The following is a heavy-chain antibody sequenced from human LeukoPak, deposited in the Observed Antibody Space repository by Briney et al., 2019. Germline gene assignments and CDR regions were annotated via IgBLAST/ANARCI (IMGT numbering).Heavy chain of an antibody. CDR2: ISYDGSNK. CDR3: ARDRRTSFYYYYYGMDV. J-gene: IGHJ6*02. Sequence: GGSLRLSCAASGFTFSSYAMHWVRQAPGKGLEGVAVISYDGSNKYYADSVKGRFTISRDNSKNTLYLQMNSLRAEDTAVYYCARDRRTSFYYYYYGMDVWGQGTTVTVSS. D-gene: IGHD2-2*01. CDR1: GFTFSSYA. V-gene: IGHV3-30-3*01.